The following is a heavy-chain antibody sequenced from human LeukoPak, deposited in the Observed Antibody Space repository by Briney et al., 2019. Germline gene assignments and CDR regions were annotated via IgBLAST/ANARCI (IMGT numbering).Heavy chain of an antibody. CDR3: AKGYKWEPFDY. V-gene: IGHV3-23*01. J-gene: IGHJ4*02. Sequence: GGSLRLSCAASGFTFSSYSMNWVRQAPGKGLEWVSAISGSGGSTYYADSMKGRFTISRDNSKNTLYLQMNSLRAEDTAVYYCAKGYKWEPFDYWGQGTLVTVSS. D-gene: IGHD1-26*01. CDR2: ISGSGGST. CDR1: GFTFSSYS.